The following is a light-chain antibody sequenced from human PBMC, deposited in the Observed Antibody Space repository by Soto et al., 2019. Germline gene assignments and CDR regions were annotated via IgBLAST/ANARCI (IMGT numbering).Light chain of an antibody. V-gene: IGKV3-20*01. CDR1: QSVSSSY. CDR2: GAS. Sequence: EIVLTQSPGTLSLSPGERATLSCRASQSVSSSYLAWYQQKPGQAPRLLIYGASSRATGIPDRFSGSGSGTDFTLTISRLEPEGVAVYYCHQYDSSPLTFGGGTKVEIK. CDR3: HQYDSSPLT. J-gene: IGKJ4*01.